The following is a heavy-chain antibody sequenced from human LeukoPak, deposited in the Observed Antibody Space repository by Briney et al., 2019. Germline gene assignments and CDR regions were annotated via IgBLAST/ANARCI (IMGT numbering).Heavy chain of an antibody. J-gene: IGHJ6*02. CDR3: AKDLGIVGATSYYYYYGMDV. D-gene: IGHD1-26*01. CDR1: GFTFSSYG. CDR2: ISYDGSNK. V-gene: IGHV3-30*18. Sequence: QPGGSLRLSCAASGFTFSSYGMHWVRQAPGKGLEWVAVISYDGSNKYYADSVKGRFTISRDNSKNTLYLQMNSLRAEDTAVYYCAKDLGIVGATSYYYYYGMDVWGQGTTVTVSS.